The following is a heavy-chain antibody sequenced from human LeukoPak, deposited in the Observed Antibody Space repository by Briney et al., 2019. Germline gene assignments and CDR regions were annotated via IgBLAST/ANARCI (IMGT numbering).Heavy chain of an antibody. CDR3: ARVSGWRHFDY. CDR1: GFTFSNA. J-gene: IGHJ4*02. V-gene: IGHV3-30-3*01. D-gene: IGHD6-19*01. Sequence: PGRSLSLSCAASGFTFSNAMHWVRQAPGKGLEWVAVISYDGSNKYYADSVKGRFTISRDNSKNTLYLQMNSLRAEDTAVYYCARVSGWRHFDYWGQGTLVTVSS. CDR2: ISYDGSNK.